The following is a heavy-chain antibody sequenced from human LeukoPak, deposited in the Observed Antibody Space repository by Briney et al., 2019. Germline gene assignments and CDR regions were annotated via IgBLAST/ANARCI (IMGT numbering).Heavy chain of an antibody. V-gene: IGHV3-30*02. CDR3: AKNRVGHNYADPFEI. CDR1: GFTFSNYD. CDR2: IRYDGSDK. J-gene: IGHJ3*02. Sequence: GGSLRLSCAASGFTFSNYDMHWVRQAPGKGLEWVAFIRYDGSDKYYVDSVKGRFTISRDNSRNILYLQMNSLTAEDTAVYYCAKNRVGHNYADPFEIWGQGTMVRVCS. D-gene: IGHD5-24*01.